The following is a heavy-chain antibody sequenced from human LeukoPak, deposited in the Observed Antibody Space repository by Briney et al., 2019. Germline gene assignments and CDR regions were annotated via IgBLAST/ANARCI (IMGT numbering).Heavy chain of an antibody. Sequence: SETLSLTCTVSGGSISSYYWSWIRQPPGKGLEWIGYIYYSGSTNYNPSLKSRVTISVDTSKNQFSLKLSSVTAADTAVYYCANTLEMATIHFDYWGQGTLVTVSS. CDR2: IYYSGST. J-gene: IGHJ4*02. CDR3: ANTLEMATIHFDY. D-gene: IGHD5-24*01. V-gene: IGHV4-59*01. CDR1: GGSISSYY.